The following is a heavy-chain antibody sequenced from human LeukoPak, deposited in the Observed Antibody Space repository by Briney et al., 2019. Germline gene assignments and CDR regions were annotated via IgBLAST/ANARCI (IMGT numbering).Heavy chain of an antibody. D-gene: IGHD3-10*01. V-gene: IGHV3-53*01. CDR2: IYSGGST. Sequence: PGGSLRLSCAASGFTVSSNYMSWVRQAPGKGLEWVSVIYSGGSTYYADSVKGRFTISRDNSKNTLYLQMNSLRAEDTAVYYCAKEPGSYFGSGSYIYWGQGTLVTVSS. J-gene: IGHJ4*02. CDR1: GFTVSSNY. CDR3: AKEPGSYFGSGSYIY.